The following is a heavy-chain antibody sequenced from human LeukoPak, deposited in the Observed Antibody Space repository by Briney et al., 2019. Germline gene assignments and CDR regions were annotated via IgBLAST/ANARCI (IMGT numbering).Heavy chain of an antibody. CDR1: EYIFTDDY. D-gene: IGHD6-25*01. Sequence: ASVKVSCKPSEYIFTDDYMHWVRQTPGQGLEWMGWINPNSGGTRYPQKFQGRVTMTRDTAISTGYMELSGLRSDDTAVYYCARNGWGYSSAYNWFDPWGQGTLVTVSS. J-gene: IGHJ5*02. CDR2: INPNSGGT. CDR3: ARNGWGYSSAYNWFDP. V-gene: IGHV1-2*02.